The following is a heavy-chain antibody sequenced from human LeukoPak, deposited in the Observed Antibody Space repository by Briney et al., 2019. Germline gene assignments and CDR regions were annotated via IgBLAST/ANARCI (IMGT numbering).Heavy chain of an antibody. CDR2: INHSGST. V-gene: IGHV4-34*01. D-gene: IGHD3-10*01. CDR3: ARGRKVLLWFGELPIYMDV. J-gene: IGHJ6*03. CDR1: GGSFSGYY. Sequence: SETLSLTCAVYGGSFSGYYWSWIRQPPGKGLEWIGEINHSGSTNYDPSLKSRVTISVDTSKNQFSLKLSSVTAADTAVYYCARGRKVLLWFGELPIYMDVWGKGTTVTVSS.